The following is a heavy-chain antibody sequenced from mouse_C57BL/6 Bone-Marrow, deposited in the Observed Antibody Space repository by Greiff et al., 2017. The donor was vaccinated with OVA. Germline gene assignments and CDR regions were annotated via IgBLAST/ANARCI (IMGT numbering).Heavy chain of an antibody. CDR3: ARWATRVTPWFAY. Sequence: VQLQQSGAELARPGASVKLSCKASGYTFTSYGISWVKQRTGQGLEWIGEIYPRSGNTYYNEKFTGKATLTADKSSSTAYMELRSLTSEDSAVDICARWATRVTPWFAYWGQGTLVTVSA. V-gene: IGHV1-81*01. D-gene: IGHD2-2*01. J-gene: IGHJ3*01. CDR2: IYPRSGNT. CDR1: GYTFTSYG.